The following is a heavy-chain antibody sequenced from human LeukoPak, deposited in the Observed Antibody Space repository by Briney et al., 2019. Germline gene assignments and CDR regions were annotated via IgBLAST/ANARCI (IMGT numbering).Heavy chain of an antibody. D-gene: IGHD3-3*01. CDR1: RFTFSNHA. Sequence: GGSLRLSCVASRFTFSNHAMHWVRQAPGRGLEWVAVISFDSKNEYYADSVKGRFTISRDNSKFTLYLQMNSLRAEDSAVYYCARGGTDWYFLDWGQGTLVTVSS. J-gene: IGHJ4*02. V-gene: IGHV3-30*04. CDR2: ISFDSKNE. CDR3: ARGGTDWYFLD.